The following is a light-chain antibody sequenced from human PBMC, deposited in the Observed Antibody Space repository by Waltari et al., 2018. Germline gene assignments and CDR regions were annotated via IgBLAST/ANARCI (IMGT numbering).Light chain of an antibody. V-gene: IGKV4-1*01. Sequence: RVLYSSNNKNYLAWYQQKPGQPPKLLIYCASTRESGVPDRFSGSGSGTDFTLTISSLQAEDVAVYYCQQYYSTPPTFGQGTKVEIK. J-gene: IGKJ1*01. CDR3: QQYYSTPPT. CDR1: RVLYSSNNKNY. CDR2: CAS.